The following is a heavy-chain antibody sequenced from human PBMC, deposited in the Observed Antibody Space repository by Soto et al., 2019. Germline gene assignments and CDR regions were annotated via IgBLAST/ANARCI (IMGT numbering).Heavy chain of an antibody. J-gene: IGHJ6*02. D-gene: IGHD3-3*01. Sequence: SETLSLTCTVSGGSISSGDYYWSWIRQPPGKGLEWIGYIYYSGSTYYNPSLKSRVTISVDTSKNQFSLKLSSVTAADTAVYYCARGGYDFSYYYYYGMDVWGQGTTVTVSS. CDR3: ARGGYDFSYYYYYGMDV. V-gene: IGHV4-30-4*01. CDR1: GGSISSGDYY. CDR2: IYYSGST.